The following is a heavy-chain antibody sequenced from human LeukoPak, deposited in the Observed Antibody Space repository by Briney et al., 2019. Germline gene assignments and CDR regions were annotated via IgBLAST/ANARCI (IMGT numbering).Heavy chain of an antibody. V-gene: IGHV4-34*01. CDR2: INHSGST. CDR1: GGSFSGYY. J-gene: IGHJ4*02. D-gene: IGHD4-23*01. Sequence: SETLSLTCAVYGGSFSGYYWSWIRQPPGKGLEWIGEINHSGSTNYNPSLKSRVTISVDTSKNQFSLKLSSVTAADTAVYYCARRRNYGGNSPAGYWGQGTLVTVSS. CDR3: ARRRNYGGNSPAGY.